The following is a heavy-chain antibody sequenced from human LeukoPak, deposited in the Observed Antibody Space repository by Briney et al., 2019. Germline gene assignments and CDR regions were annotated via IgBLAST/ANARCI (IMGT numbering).Heavy chain of an antibody. V-gene: IGHV3-33*01. Sequence: PGGSLRLSCAASGFTFSSYGMHWVRQAPGKGLEWVAVIWYDGSNKYYADSVKGRFTISRDNSKNTLYLQMNSLRAEDTAVYYCARSSGDPNWNNAFDIWGQGTMVTVSS. CDR2: IWYDGSNK. CDR1: GFTFSSYG. D-gene: IGHD1-20*01. J-gene: IGHJ3*02. CDR3: ARSSGDPNWNNAFDI.